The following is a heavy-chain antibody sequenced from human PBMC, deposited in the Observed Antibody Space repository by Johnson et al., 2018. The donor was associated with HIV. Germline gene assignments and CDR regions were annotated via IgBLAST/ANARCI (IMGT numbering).Heavy chain of an antibody. J-gene: IGHJ3*02. CDR1: GFAVSSNY. CDR2: LYSAGSA. D-gene: IGHD3-22*01. CDR3: ARAPPYYGGYSVSDAFDI. V-gene: IGHV3-66*02. Sequence: MQLVESGGGLVRPGGSLRLSCAASGFAVSSNYMNWVRQTPGKGLEWVSILYSAGSAYYADSVKCRFTISRDNSKNTLYLQMNSLRPEDTAVYYCARAPPYYGGYSVSDAFDIWGQGTMVTVSS.